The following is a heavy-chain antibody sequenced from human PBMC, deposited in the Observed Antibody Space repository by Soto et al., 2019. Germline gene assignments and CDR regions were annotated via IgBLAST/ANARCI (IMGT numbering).Heavy chain of an antibody. CDR3: ARVALWAKTAREMVTERVNNFDY. J-gene: IGHJ4*02. Sequence: GASVKVSCKASGYTFTSYYMHWVRQAPGQGLEWMGIINPSGCSTSYAQKFQGRVTMTRDTSTSTVYMELSSLRSEDTAVYYCARVALWAKTAREMVTERVNNFDYWGQGTLVTVSS. D-gene: IGHD6-6*01. CDR2: INPSGCST. V-gene: IGHV1-46*01. CDR1: GYTFTSYY.